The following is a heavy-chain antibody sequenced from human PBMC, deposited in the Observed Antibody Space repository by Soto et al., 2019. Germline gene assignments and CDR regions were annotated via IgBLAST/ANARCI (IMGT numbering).Heavy chain of an antibody. D-gene: IGHD3-10*01. J-gene: IGHJ3*02. V-gene: IGHV1-46*01. Sequence: ASVKVSCKASGYTFTSYYVHWVRQAPGQGLEWMGIINPSGGSTSYAQKFQGRVTMTTDTSTSTAYMELRSLRSDDTAVYYCASFITMVRGVTPDAFDIWGQGTMVTVSS. CDR2: INPSGGST. CDR3: ASFITMVRGVTPDAFDI. CDR1: GYTFTSYY.